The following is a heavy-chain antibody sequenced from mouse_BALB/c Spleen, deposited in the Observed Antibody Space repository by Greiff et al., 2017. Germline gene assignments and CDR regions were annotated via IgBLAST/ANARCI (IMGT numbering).Heavy chain of an antibody. J-gene: IGHJ4*01. CDR1: GFNIKDTY. CDR2: IDPANGNT. V-gene: IGHV14-3*02. Sequence: EVKLMESGAELVKPGASVKLSCTASGFNIKDTYMHWVKQRPEQGLEWIGRIDPANGNTKYDPKFQGKATITADTSSNTAYLQLSSLTSEDTAVYYCARGRSYAMDYWGQGTSVTVSS. CDR3: ARGRSYAMDY.